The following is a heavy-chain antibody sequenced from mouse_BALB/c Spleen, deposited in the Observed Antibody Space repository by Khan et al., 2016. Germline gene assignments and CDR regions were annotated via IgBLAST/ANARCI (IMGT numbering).Heavy chain of an antibody. Sequence: QMQLEESGPGLVAPSQSLSITCTVPGVSLTSDGVYWVRQPPGKGLEWLGVIWAGGSTNYNSALMSRLSISKDNSKSQVFLKMNSLQTDDTAMYDCARLEAIGGQGTTLTVSS. D-gene: IGHD2-12*01. CDR1: GVSLTSDG. J-gene: IGHJ2*01. CDR2: IWAGGST. CDR3: ARLEAI. V-gene: IGHV2-9*02.